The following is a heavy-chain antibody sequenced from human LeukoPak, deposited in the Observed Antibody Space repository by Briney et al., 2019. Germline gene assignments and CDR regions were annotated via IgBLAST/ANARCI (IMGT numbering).Heavy chain of an antibody. V-gene: IGHV3-23*01. CDR3: AKHPGGFTGIVNYYYMDV. CDR2: ITYSGGSK. J-gene: IGHJ6*03. D-gene: IGHD3-16*02. Sequence: GGSLRLSCAASGFTFNSYAMTWVRQAPGKGLEWVSVITYSGGSKYYADSVKGRFTISRDNSKNTLYLQMNSLRLEDTAVYYCAKHPGGFTGIVNYYYMDVWGEGTTVTVSS. CDR1: GFTFNSYA.